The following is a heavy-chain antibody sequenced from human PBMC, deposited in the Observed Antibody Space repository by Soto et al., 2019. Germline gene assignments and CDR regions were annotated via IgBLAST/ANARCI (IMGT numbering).Heavy chain of an antibody. Sequence: ASVEVSCKASGYTFTSYAMHWVRQAPGQRLEWMGWINAGNGNTKYSQKFQGRVTITRDTSASTAYMELSSLRSEDTAVYYCARSEWELPTGGGSDYWGQGTLVTVSS. V-gene: IGHV1-3*01. CDR3: ARSEWELPTGGGSDY. CDR1: GYTFTSYA. J-gene: IGHJ4*02. D-gene: IGHD1-26*01. CDR2: INAGNGNT.